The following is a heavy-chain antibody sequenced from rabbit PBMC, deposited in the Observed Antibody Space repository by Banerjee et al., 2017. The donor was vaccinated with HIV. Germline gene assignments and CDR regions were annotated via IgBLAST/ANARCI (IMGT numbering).Heavy chain of an antibody. CDR2: IDPVFGST. Sequence: QEQLKESGGGLVQPGGSLKLSCKASGFDFSSYYMSWVRQAPGKGLEWIGYIDPVFGSTYYASWVNGRFTISKTSSTTVTLQMTSLTAADTATYFCARSEYVYGYAGGIYHKSSYGMDLWGPGTLVTVS. V-gene: IGHV1S39*01. CDR3: ARSEYVYGYAGGIYHKSSYGMDL. J-gene: IGHJ6*01. D-gene: IGHD6-1*01. CDR1: GFDFSSYYM.